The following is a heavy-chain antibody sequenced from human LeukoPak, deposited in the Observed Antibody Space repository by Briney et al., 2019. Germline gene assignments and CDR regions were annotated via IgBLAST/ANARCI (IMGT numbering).Heavy chain of an antibody. CDR3: ARGDIAARPGTDSSYYYYYMDV. CDR1: GGSISSSSYY. V-gene: IGHV4-39*07. CDR2: IYYSGST. Sequence: PSETLSLTCTVSGGSISSSSYYWGWIRQPPGKGLEWIGSIYYSGSTYYNPSLKSRVTISVDTSKNQFSLKLSSVTAADTAVYYCARGDIAARPGTDSSYYYYYMDVWGKGTTVTVSS. J-gene: IGHJ6*03. D-gene: IGHD6-6*01.